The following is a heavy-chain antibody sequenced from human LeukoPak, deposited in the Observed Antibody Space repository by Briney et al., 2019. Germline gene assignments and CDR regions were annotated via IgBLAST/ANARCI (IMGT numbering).Heavy chain of an antibody. CDR1: GGTFSSYA. D-gene: IGHD3-22*01. J-gene: IGHJ4*02. CDR3: AKSPTLIKLLFYLDS. CDR2: IIPILGIA. Sequence: SVKVSCKASGGTFSSYAISWVRQAPGQGLEWMGRIIPILGIANYAQKFQGRVTITADKSTSTAYMELSSLRPEDTAVYYCAKSPTLIKLLFYLDSWGQGTLVTVSS. V-gene: IGHV1-69*04.